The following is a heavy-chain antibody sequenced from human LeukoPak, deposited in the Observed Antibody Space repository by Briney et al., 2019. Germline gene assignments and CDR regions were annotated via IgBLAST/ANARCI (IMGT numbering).Heavy chain of an antibody. J-gene: IGHJ4*02. CDR2: ISYDGSNK. Sequence: GGSLRLSCAASGFTLSSYAMHWVRQAPGKGLEWVAVISYDGSNKYYADSVKGRFTISRDNSKNTLYLQMNSLRAEDTAVYYCAREPFPDRAYGDYFFNPLEGPYFDYWGQGTLVTVSS. CDR1: GFTLSSYA. CDR3: AREPFPDRAYGDYFFNPLEGPYFDY. D-gene: IGHD4-17*01. V-gene: IGHV3-30-3*01.